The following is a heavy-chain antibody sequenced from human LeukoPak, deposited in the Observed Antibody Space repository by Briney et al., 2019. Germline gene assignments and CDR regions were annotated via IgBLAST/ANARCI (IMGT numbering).Heavy chain of an antibody. J-gene: IGHJ4*02. CDR3: ARDDGDYGFDY. D-gene: IGHD4-17*01. CDR1: GGSISSATYS. Sequence: PSETLSLTCTVSGGSISSATYSWSWIRQPAGKGLEWIGRISTSGSTNYNPSFMSRVTISVDTSENQFSLNLGSVTAADTAVYYCARDDGDYGFDYWGQGTLVTVSS. V-gene: IGHV4-61*02. CDR2: ISTSGST.